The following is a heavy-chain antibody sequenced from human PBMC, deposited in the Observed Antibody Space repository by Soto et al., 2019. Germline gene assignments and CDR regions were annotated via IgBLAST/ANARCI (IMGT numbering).Heavy chain of an antibody. V-gene: IGHV4-34*01. CDR2: INHSGST. J-gene: IGHJ6*03. CDR1: GGSFSGYY. D-gene: IGHD2-2*01. CDR3: ARGLRDIVVVPAAMNMDV. Sequence: QVQLQQWGAGLLKPSETLSLTYAVYGGSFSGYYWSWIRQPPGKGLEWIGEINHSGSTNYNPSLKSRVTISVDTSKNQFSLKLSSVTAADTAVYYCARGLRDIVVVPAAMNMDVWGKGTTVTVSS.